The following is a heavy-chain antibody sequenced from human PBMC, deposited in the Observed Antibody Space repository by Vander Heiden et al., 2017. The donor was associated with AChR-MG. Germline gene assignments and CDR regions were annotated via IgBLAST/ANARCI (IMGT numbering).Heavy chain of an antibody. CDR1: NGSLSGSY. CDR2: INHRGTI. V-gene: IGHV4-34*01. J-gene: IGHJ4*01. CDR3: ARGGGVILGSYNPFDS. D-gene: IGHD3-16*01. Sequence: QVQIQQWGAGLVKPSETLSLTCAVYNGSLSGSYWSWIRQAPGKGLEWIGEINHRGTINYNPSLRSRVTMSVDTSNNHFSLKLNLVTAADTSVYYCARGGGVILGSYNPFDSWGQGTLVTVSS.